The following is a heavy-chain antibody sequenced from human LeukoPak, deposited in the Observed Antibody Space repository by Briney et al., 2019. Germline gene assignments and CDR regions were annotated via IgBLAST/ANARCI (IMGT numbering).Heavy chain of an antibody. CDR3: ARHPSGYYYRHY. V-gene: IGHV3-11*01. CDR2: ISSSGSTI. J-gene: IGHJ4*02. CDR1: GFTLSDYY. Sequence: GGSMRLSCAASGFTLSDYYMSWIRQAPGKGLEWVSYISSSGSTIYYADSVKGRFTISRDNAKNSLYLQMNSLRAEDTAVHYCARHPSGYYYRHYWGQGTLVTVTS. D-gene: IGHD3-22*01.